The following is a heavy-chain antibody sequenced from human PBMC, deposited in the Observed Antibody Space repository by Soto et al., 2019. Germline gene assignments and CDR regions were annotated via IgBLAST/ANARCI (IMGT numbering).Heavy chain of an antibody. V-gene: IGHV4-39*01. CDR2: IYYSGST. Sequence: QLQLQESGPGLVKPSETLSLTCTVSGGSISSSSYYWGWIRQPPGKGLEWTGSIYYSGSTYYNPSLKSRLTISLDTANSQFALYRSSVTGADTAVYYCARRLVFLFLDWSLGGQGWFDPWCQGTLVTVS. J-gene: IGHJ5*02. CDR1: GGSISSSSYY. D-gene: IGHD3-3*01. CDR3: ARRLVFLFLDWSLGGQGWFDP.